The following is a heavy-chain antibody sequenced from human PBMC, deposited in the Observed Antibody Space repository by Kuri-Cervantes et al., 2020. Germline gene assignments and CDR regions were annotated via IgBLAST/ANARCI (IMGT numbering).Heavy chain of an antibody. CDR3: ARLKAVAVTADWFDP. V-gene: IGHV4-61*05. J-gene: IGHJ5*02. CDR2: IHYSGTT. CDR1: GGSISSSDYY. Sequence: GSLRLSCTVSGGSISSSDYYWGWIRQPPGKGLEWIGYIHYSGTTDYNPSLKSRVTISVDTSKNQFSLKLSSVTAADTAVYYCARLKAVAVTADWFDPWGQGTLVTVSS. D-gene: IGHD2-15*01.